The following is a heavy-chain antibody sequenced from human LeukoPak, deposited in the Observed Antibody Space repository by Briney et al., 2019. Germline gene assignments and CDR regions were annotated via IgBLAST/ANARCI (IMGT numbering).Heavy chain of an antibody. V-gene: IGHV3-30-3*01. J-gene: IGHJ4*02. CDR2: ISYDGSNK. CDR3: ARDSSAYFDY. Sequence: GRSLRLSCAASGFTFSSYAMHWVRQAPGKGLEWVAVISYDGSNKYHADSVKGRFTISRDNSKNTLYLQMNSLRAEDTAVYYCARDSSAYFDYWGQGTLVTVSS. CDR1: GFTFSSYA.